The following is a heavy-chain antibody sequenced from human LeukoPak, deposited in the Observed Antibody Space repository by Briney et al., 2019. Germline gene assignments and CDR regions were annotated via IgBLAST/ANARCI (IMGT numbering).Heavy chain of an antibody. V-gene: IGHV3-15*01. CDR1: GFTFSNAW. Sequence: GGSLRLSCAASGFTFSNAWMSWVRQAPGKGLEWVGRINSKTDGGTTDYAAPVKGRFTISRDDSKNTLYLQMNSLKTEDTAVYYCTTDPATPFGYWGQGTLVTVSS. CDR2: INSKTDGGTT. CDR3: TTDPATPFGY. J-gene: IGHJ4*02. D-gene: IGHD2-2*01.